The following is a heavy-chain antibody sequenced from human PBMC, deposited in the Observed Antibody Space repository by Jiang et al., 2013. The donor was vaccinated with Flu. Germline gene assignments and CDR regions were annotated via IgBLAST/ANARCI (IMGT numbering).Heavy chain of an antibody. CDR1: GYSFTSYW. CDR3: ARRTVVVPAVADAFDI. Sequence: GAEVKKPGESLKISCKGSGYSFTSYWIGWVRQMPGKGLEWMGIIYPGDSDTRYSPSFQGQVTISADKSISTAYLQWSSLKASDTAMYYCARRTVVVPAVADAFDIWGQGTMVTVSS. D-gene: IGHD2-2*01. V-gene: IGHV5-51*03. J-gene: IGHJ3*02. CDR2: IYPGDSDT.